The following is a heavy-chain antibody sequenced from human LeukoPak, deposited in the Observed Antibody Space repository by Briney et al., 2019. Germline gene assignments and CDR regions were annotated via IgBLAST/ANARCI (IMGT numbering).Heavy chain of an antibody. Sequence: GGSLRLSCAASGFTFSGFSMSWVRQSPTKGLEWVANIKQDGSERYYVDSVKGRFTISRDNAKNSLSLQMNNLRVEDTAVYYCARAGSHWHYVYWGRGTVVTVS. D-gene: IGHD3-10*01. J-gene: IGHJ4*02. CDR3: ARAGSHWHYVY. V-gene: IGHV3-7*01. CDR1: GFTFSGFS. CDR2: IKQDGSER.